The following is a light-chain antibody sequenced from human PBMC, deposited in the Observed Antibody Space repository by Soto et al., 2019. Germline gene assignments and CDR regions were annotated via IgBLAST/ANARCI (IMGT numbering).Light chain of an antibody. CDR3: SSYTTSTTLGVV. V-gene: IGLV2-14*01. J-gene: IGLJ2*01. CDR2: EVA. Sequence: QSVLTQPASVSGSPGQSITISCTGTSSDVGGSNYVSWYQQHPGKAPKLMIYEVANRPSGVSNRFSGSKSGNTASLTISGLQPEDEDHYYCSSYTTSTTLGVVFGGGTKLPS. CDR1: SSDVGGSNY.